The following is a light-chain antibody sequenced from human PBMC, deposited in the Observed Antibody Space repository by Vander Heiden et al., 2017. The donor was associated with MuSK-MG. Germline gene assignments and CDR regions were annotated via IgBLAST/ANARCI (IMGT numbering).Light chain of an antibody. CDR1: SSNIGNCH. CDR2: DDK. V-gene: IGLV1-51*01. CDR3: GTWDSSLSAVV. Sequence: QSVLTQPPSVSAAPGQKVTISCSGSSSNIGNCHVSWYQQLPGTAPKLLIYDDKRRPSGIPDRFSGSKSGTSAALGITGLQIGDEADYYCGTWDSSLSAVVFGGGTKLTVL. J-gene: IGLJ2*01.